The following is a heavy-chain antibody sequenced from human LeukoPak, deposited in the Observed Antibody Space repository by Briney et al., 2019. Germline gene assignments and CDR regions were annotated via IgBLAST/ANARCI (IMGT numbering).Heavy chain of an antibody. CDR2: ISGSGGST. V-gene: IGHV3-23*01. D-gene: IGHD5-18*01. CDR3: AKDEGYSYSGSGPDY. J-gene: IGHJ4*02. Sequence: GGSLRFSCAASGFTFSSYAMSWVRQAPGKGLEWVSAISGSGGSTYYADSVKGRFTISRDNSKNTLYLQMNSLRAEDTAVYYCAKDEGYSYSGSGPDYWGQGTLVTVSS. CDR1: GFTFSSYA.